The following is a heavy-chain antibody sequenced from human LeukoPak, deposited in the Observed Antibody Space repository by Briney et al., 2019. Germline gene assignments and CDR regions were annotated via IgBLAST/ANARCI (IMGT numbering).Heavy chain of an antibody. CDR3: ARQHGGGMATMFGGYAFDI. D-gene: IGHD5-24*01. CDR2: IYYSGST. CDR1: GGSISSSSYY. V-gene: IGHV4-39*07. Sequence: SETLSLTCTVSGGSISSSSYYWGWIRQPPGKGLEWIGSIYYSGSTYYNPSLKSRVTISVDTSKNQFSLKLSSGTAAGTAVYYCARQHGGGMATMFGGYAFDIWGQGTMVTVSS. J-gene: IGHJ3*02.